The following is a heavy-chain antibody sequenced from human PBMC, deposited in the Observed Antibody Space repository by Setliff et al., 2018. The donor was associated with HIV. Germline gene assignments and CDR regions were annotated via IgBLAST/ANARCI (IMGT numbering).Heavy chain of an antibody. J-gene: IGHJ6*03. CDR2: LNPNSHNT. D-gene: IGHD3-22*01. CDR3: ARARRDSYDRGRRNHYYIDV. CDR1: EYSFTSYD. V-gene: IGHV1-8*01. Sequence: ASVKVSCKASEYSFTSYDINWVRQATGQGLEWMGWLNPNSHNTGYAQKFQGRVAMTWDTSISTAYMELNNLKFEDTAVYYCARARRDSYDRGRRNHYYIDVWGKGTTVTVS.